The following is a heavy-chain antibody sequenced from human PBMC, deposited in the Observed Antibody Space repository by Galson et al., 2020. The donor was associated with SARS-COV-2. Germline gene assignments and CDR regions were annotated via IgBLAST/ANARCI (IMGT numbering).Heavy chain of an antibody. CDR2: INWNDGRT. D-gene: IGHD1-1*01. CDR3: ARSWRPDGTNYYYYHLDV. V-gene: IGHV3-20*04. CDR1: GFTFDDWG. Sequence: GGSLRLSCVASGFTFDDWGINWVRQVPEKGLEWVSGINWNDGRTDYADSVRGRFTISRDNTKNSLYLQMNSLRVEDTALYYCARSWRPDGTNYYYYHLDVWGKGTTVTVSS. J-gene: IGHJ6*03.